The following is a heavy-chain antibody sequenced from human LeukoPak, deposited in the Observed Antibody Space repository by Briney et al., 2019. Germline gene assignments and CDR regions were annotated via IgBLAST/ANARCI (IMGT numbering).Heavy chain of an antibody. CDR1: GFTFDDYA. Sequence: GGSLRLSCAASGFTFDDYAMHWVRQAPGKGLEWVSLISWDGGSTYYADSVKGRFTISRDNSKNSLYLQMNSLRAEDTALYYCAKAGIAVAGYYYYYYMDVWGKGTTVTVSS. CDR3: AKAGIAVAGYYYYYYMDV. J-gene: IGHJ6*03. D-gene: IGHD6-19*01. V-gene: IGHV3-43D*03. CDR2: ISWDGGST.